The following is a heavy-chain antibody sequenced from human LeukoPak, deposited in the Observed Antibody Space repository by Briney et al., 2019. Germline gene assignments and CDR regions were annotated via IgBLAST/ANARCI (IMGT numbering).Heavy chain of an antibody. D-gene: IGHD6-13*01. CDR1: GFTFSSYE. CDR3: ASASSSWYAADFDY. Sequence: GGSLRLSCAASGFTFSSYEMNWVRQAPGKGLEWVSYISSSGSTIYYADSVKGRFTISRDNSKNTLYLQMNSLGAEDTAVYYCASASSSWYAADFDYWGQGTLVTVSS. J-gene: IGHJ4*02. V-gene: IGHV3-48*03. CDR2: ISSSGSTI.